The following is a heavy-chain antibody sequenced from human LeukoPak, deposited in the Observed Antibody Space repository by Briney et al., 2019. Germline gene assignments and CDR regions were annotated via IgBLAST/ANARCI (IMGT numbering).Heavy chain of an antibody. J-gene: IGHJ5*02. CDR3: ASLSYYDSSGYLRFDP. D-gene: IGHD3-22*01. V-gene: IGHV4-39*01. Sequence: SGTLSLTCTVSGGSISSSSYYWGWIRQPPGKGLEWIGSIYYSGSTYYNPSLKSRVTISVDTSKNQFSLKLSSVTAADTAVYYCASLSYYDSSGYLRFDPWGQGTLVTVSS. CDR1: GGSISSSSYY. CDR2: IYYSGST.